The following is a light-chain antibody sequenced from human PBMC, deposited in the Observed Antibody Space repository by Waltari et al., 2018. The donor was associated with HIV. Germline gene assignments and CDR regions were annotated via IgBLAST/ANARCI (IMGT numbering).Light chain of an antibody. J-gene: IGKJ3*01. CDR3: LQSYSGALT. Sequence: DIQMTQSPSSLSASVGDRVTIPCRASHNINTLLNWYQQKPGKPPKLLIYAASILQSGVPSRFSGSGSGTDFSLTISGLQLDDFATYFCLQSYSGALTFGPGTKVEIK. V-gene: IGKV1-39*01. CDR1: HNINTL. CDR2: AAS.